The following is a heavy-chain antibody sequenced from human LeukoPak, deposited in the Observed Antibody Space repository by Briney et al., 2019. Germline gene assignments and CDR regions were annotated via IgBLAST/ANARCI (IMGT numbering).Heavy chain of an antibody. CDR3: ATLSYDVWTGINWFDP. CDR2: IRTSGDT. Sequence: GGSLRLSCAASGFIFSSYAISWVRQAPGKGLEWVSGIRTSGDTFYADSVKGRFTFSRDISKNTVYLQMNSLRAEDSAVYYCATLSYDVWTGINWFDPWGQGTLVTVSS. J-gene: IGHJ5*02. D-gene: IGHD3-3*01. V-gene: IGHV3-23*01. CDR1: GFIFSSYA.